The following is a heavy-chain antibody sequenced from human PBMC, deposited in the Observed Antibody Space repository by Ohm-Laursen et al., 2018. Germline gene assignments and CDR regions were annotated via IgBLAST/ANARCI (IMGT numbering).Heavy chain of an antibody. CDR1: GYTFTSYD. J-gene: IGHJ3*02. CDR3: AREAVFAFDI. Sequence: ASVKVSCKASGYTFTSYDINWVRQATGQGLEWMGWMNPNSGNTGYAQKFQGRVTITRNTSISTAYMELRSLRSDDTAVYYCAREAVFAFDIWGQGTMVTVSS. D-gene: IGHD3-10*01. V-gene: IGHV1-8*01. CDR2: MNPNSGNT.